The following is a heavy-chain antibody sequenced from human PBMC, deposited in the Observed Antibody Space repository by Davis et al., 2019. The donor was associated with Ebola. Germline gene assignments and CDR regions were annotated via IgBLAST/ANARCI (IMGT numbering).Heavy chain of an antibody. CDR1: GASINTYY. J-gene: IGHJ4*02. CDR3: ARVDDFWSGYFDY. CDR2: IFHSGVA. V-gene: IGHV4-4*09. D-gene: IGHD3-3*01. Sequence: MPSETLSLTCTVSGASINTYYWSWVRQPPGKRLEWIGYIFHSGVADYNPSLKSRVTISVDTSKNQFSLKLSSVTAADTAVYYCARVDDFWSGYFDYWGQGTLVTVSS.